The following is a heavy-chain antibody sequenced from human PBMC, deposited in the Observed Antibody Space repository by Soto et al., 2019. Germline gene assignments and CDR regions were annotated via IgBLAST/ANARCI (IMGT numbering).Heavy chain of an antibody. V-gene: IGHV3-21*01. CDR2: ISSNSAYI. J-gene: IGHJ5*02. Sequence: NPGGSLRLSCAASGFTFRSFTMNWVRQAPGQGLEWVSTISSNSAYIYYTDALRGRFTISRDNAKNSLHLQMNSLRAEDTAVYYCTSDGCRDSSARGWFDPWGPGTLVTVSS. CDR1: GFTFRSFT. CDR3: TSDGCRDSSARGWFDP. D-gene: IGHD6-13*01.